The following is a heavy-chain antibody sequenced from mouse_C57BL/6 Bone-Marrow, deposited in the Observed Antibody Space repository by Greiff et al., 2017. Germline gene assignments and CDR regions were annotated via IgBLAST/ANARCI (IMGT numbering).Heavy chain of an antibody. Sequence: QVQLQQSGAELARPGASVKLSCKASGYTFTSYGISWVKQRPGQGLEWIGVIYPRSGNTYYNEKFKGKATLTADKSSSTAYMELRSLTSEDSAVYFCDGYYDYWGQGTTLTVSS. CDR3: DGYYDY. D-gene: IGHD1-1*02. V-gene: IGHV1-81*01. CDR2: IYPRSGNT. J-gene: IGHJ2*01. CDR1: GYTFTSYG.